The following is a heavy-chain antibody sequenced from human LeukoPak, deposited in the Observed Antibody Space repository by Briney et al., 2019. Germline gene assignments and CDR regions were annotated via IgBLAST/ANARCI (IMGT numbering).Heavy chain of an antibody. CDR2: IYSGST. D-gene: IGHD3-10*01. CDR3: ARDEYVSGSYGCFDP. CDR1: RASITSSY. V-gene: IGHV4-59*01. Sequence: SETLSLTCTVSRASITSSYWSWIRQTPGKGLEWIGNIYSGSTNYNPSFASRVTVSLDTSKIQFSLRLTSVTAADTALYYCARDEYVSGSYGCFDPWGQGTLVTVSS. J-gene: IGHJ5*02.